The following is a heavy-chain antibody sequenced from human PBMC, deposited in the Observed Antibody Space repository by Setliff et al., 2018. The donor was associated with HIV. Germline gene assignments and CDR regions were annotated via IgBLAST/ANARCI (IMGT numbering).Heavy chain of an antibody. CDR3: ARNPQPTGTPDYYYYYYMDV. CDR2: IIPIYGTP. D-gene: IGHD1-1*01. V-gene: IGHV1-69*13. Sequence: ASVKVSCKASGGTFSSYSINWVRQAPGQGLEWMGGIIPIYGTPIYAQKFQGRVTITADESTSTAYMELSSLRSEDTAVYYCARNPQPTGTPDYYYYYYMDVWGKGTTVTVSS. CDR1: GGTFSSYS. J-gene: IGHJ6*03.